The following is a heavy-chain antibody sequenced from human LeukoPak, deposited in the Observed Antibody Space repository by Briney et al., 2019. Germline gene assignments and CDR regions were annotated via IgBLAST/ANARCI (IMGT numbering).Heavy chain of an antibody. CDR3: ASVSGVEWATFDY. CDR2: ISRSGSTK. Sequence: GGSLRLSCAASGFTFSDYNMRWIRQAPGKGLAWVSSISRSGSTKYYADSVKGRFTISRDNAKNSLYLQMNSLRAEDTALYYCASVSGVEWATFDYWGQGTLVTVSS. D-gene: IGHD3-10*01. J-gene: IGHJ4*02. V-gene: IGHV3-11*01. CDR1: GFTFSDYN.